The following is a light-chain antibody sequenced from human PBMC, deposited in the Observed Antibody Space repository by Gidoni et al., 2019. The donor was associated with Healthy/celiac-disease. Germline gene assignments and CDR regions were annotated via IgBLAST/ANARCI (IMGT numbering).Light chain of an antibody. J-gene: IGKJ3*01. Sequence: DIVMTQSPDSLAVSLGERATINCKSSQSVLYSSNNKNYLACYQQKPGQPHKLLIYGASTREAGVPDRFGGSGSGTDFTITSSSLQAEDVAVYCCQQYYSTPTFGPGTKVDIK. CDR1: QSVLYSSNNKNY. CDR2: GAS. V-gene: IGKV4-1*01. CDR3: QQYYSTPT.